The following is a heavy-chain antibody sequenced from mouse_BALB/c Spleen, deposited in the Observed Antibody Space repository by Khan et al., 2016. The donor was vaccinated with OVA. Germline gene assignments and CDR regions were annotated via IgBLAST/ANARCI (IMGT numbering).Heavy chain of an antibody. V-gene: IGHV3-1*02. CDR1: GYSITSGYS. Sequence: EVQLVESGPDLVKPSQSLALTCTVTGYSITSGYSWHWIRQFPGNKLEWMGYIYYRGSINSNPSLKNRISITRDTSKNQGCLQVSSVTTEDTATYYCARDGNYMDYWGQGTSVTVSS. J-gene: IGHJ4*01. CDR2: IYYRGSI. CDR3: ARDGNYMDY. D-gene: IGHD2-1*01.